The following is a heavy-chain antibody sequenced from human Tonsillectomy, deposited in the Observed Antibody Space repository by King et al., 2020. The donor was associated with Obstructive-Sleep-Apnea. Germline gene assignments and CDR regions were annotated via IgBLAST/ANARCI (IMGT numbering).Heavy chain of an antibody. J-gene: IGHJ4*02. CDR2: ISRIGRMK. D-gene: IGHD3-22*01. CDR1: GVTFIYYY. Sequence: QVQLVESGGGLVKPGGSRRLSCAASGVTFIYYYMTWIRQAPGKGLEGVSYISRIGRMKYYADSGKGRFSIARDNAKKSLYLQMNSLRAEDTAVYYCASSSGYFDYWGQGTLVTVSS. V-gene: IGHV3-11*01. CDR3: ASSSGYFDY.